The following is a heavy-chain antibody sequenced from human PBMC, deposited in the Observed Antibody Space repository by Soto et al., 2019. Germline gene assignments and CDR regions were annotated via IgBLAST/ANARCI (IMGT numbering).Heavy chain of an antibody. CDR2: IHYSGTT. CDR1: GGSINNYY. CDR3: ARRWCGIDY. J-gene: IGHJ4*02. Sequence: QVQLQESGPGLVKPSETLSLTCTVSGGSINNYYWSWIRQPPGAGLEWIGYIHYSGTTNYNPSLMSRVTISMDTSKNQFFLKLTSMTAADTAVYYCARRWCGIDYWGQGTLVTVSS. D-gene: IGHD2-8*02. V-gene: IGHV4-59*01.